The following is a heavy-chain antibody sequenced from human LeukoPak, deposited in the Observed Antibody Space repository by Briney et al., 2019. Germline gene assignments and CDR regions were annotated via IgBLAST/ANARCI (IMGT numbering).Heavy chain of an antibody. CDR2: IYSGGST. Sequence: PGGSLGLSCAASGFTVSSNYMSWVRQAPGKGLEWVSVIYSGGSTYYADSVKGRFTISRDNSKNTLYLQMNSLRAEDTAVYYCARDLSPEAFDIWGQGTLVTVSS. CDR1: GFTVSSNY. V-gene: IGHV3-66*01. J-gene: IGHJ3*02. CDR3: ARDLSPEAFDI.